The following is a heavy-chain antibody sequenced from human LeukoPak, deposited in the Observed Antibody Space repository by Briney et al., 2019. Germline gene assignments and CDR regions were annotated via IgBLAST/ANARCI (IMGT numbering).Heavy chain of an antibody. CDR3: ARGTVGYCSGGSCYWFDP. J-gene: IGHJ5*02. CDR1: GYTFTGHY. V-gene: IGHV1-2*02. CDR2: INPNSGGT. Sequence: ASVKVSCKASGYTFTGHYMHWVRQAPGQGLEWMGWINPNSGGTNYAQKFQGRVTMTRDTSISTAYMELSRLRSDDTAVYYCARGTVGYCSGGSCYWFDPWGQGTLVTVSS. D-gene: IGHD2-15*01.